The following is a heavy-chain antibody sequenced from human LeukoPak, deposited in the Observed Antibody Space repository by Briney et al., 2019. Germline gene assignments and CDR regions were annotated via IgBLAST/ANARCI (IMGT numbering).Heavy chain of an antibody. Sequence: WASVKVSCKASGYTFTGYYMHWVRQAPGQGLEWMGIINPSGGSTSYAQKFQGRVTMTRDTSTSTVYMELSSLRSEDTAVYYCARVPGVYYDFWSGYQNWFDPWGQGTLVTVSS. V-gene: IGHV1-46*01. D-gene: IGHD3-3*01. J-gene: IGHJ5*02. CDR3: ARVPGVYYDFWSGYQNWFDP. CDR1: GYTFTGYY. CDR2: INPSGGST.